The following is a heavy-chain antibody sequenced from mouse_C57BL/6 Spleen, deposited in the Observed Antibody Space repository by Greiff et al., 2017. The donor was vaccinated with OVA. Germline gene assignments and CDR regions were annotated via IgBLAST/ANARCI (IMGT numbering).Heavy chain of an antibody. CDR2: INPNNGGT. CDR1: GYTFTDYN. J-gene: IGHJ1*03. D-gene: IGHD1-1*01. CDR3: ARLVNYGWYFDV. Sequence: EVQLQQSGPELVKPGASVKIPCKASGYTFTDYNMDWVKQSHGKSLEWIGDINPNNGGTIYNQKFKGKATLTVDKSSSTAYMELRSLTSEDTAVYYCARLVNYGWYFDVWGTGTTVTVSS. V-gene: IGHV1-18*01.